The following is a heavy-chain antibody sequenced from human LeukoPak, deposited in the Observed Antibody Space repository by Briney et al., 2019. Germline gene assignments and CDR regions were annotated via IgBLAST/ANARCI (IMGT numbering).Heavy chain of an antibody. Sequence: PSETLSLTCAVSGYSISSGYYWSWIRQPPGKGLEWIGSIYHSGSTYYNPSLKSRVTISVDTSKNQFSLKLSSVTAADTAVYYCARYQWQRVDYWGQGTLVTVSS. CDR2: IYHSGST. V-gene: IGHV4-38-2*01. J-gene: IGHJ4*02. D-gene: IGHD5-12*01. CDR3: ARYQWQRVDY. CDR1: GYSISSGYY.